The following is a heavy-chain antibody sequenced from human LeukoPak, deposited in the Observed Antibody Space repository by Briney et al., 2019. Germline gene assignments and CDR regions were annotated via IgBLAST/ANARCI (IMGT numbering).Heavy chain of an antibody. Sequence: GASVKVSCKASGGTFSSYAISWVRQAPGQGLEWMGGIIPIFGTANYAQKFQGRVTITADESTSTAYMELSSLRSEDTAVYYCARVGDCSSTSCHTPTGWFDPWGQGTLVTVSS. CDR1: GGTFSSYA. J-gene: IGHJ5*02. CDR3: ARVGDCSSTSCHTPTGWFDP. V-gene: IGHV1-69*01. D-gene: IGHD2-2*01. CDR2: IIPIFGTA.